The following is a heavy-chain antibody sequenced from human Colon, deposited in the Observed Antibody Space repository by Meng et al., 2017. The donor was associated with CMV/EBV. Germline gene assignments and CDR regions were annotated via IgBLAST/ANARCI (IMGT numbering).Heavy chain of an antibody. J-gene: IGHJ4*02. V-gene: IGHV4-4*02. Sequence: SETLSLTCAVSGDSVSSDNWWSWVRQPPGKVQEWIGEIHHRGNTNYSPSLKSRVTMSVDKSKNQVSLELTSVTAADTAVYFCTSASGYKIDYWGQGTVVTVSS. CDR2: IHHRGNT. CDR3: TSASGYKIDY. D-gene: IGHD6-13*01. CDR1: GDSVSSDNW.